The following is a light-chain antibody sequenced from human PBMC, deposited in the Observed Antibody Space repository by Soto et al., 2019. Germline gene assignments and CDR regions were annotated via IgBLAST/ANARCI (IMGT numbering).Light chain of an antibody. CDR3: SSYTSSRTLV. J-gene: IGLJ2*01. V-gene: IGLV2-14*01. CDR1: SSDVGGYNY. Sequence: QSALSQPASVAGSPGQSITISCTGTSSDVGGYNYVSWYQQHPGKAPKLMIYAVSNRPSGVSNRFSGSKSGNTASLTISGLQAEDEADYYCSSYTSSRTLVFGGGTTLTVL. CDR2: AVS.